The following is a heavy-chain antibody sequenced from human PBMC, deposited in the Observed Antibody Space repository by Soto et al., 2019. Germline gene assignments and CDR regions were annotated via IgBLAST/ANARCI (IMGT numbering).Heavy chain of an antibody. V-gene: IGHV4-39*01. CDR3: ARWRYYDILTGYGNFDY. J-gene: IGHJ4*02. D-gene: IGHD3-9*01. Sequence: SETLSLTCTVSGGSISSSSYYWGWIRQPPGKGLEWIGSIYYSGSTYYNPSLKSRVTISVDTSKNQFSLKLSPVTAADTAVYYCARWRYYDILTGYGNFDYWGQGTLVTVS. CDR2: IYYSGST. CDR1: GGSISSSSYY.